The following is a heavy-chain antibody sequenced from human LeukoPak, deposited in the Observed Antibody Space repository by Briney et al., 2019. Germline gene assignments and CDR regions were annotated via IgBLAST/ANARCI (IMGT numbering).Heavy chain of an antibody. Sequence: PGGSLRLSCIASGITFSNYWMTWVRQAPGKGLEWVSAISGSGGSTYYADSVKGRFTISRDNSKNTLYLQMNSLRAEDTAVYYCAKDLTTVVGWEYFDYWGQGTLVTVSS. J-gene: IGHJ4*02. D-gene: IGHD4-17*01. CDR2: ISGSGGST. V-gene: IGHV3-23*01. CDR3: AKDLTTVVGWEYFDY. CDR1: GITFSNYW.